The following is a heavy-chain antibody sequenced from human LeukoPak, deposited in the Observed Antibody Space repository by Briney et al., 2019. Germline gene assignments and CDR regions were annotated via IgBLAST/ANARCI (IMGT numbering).Heavy chain of an antibody. D-gene: IGHD6-25*01. CDR3: AKDGRGVRTMAATYYYYYGMDV. CDR2: IRYDGSNK. J-gene: IGHJ6*02. Sequence: GGSLRLSCAASGFTFSSYGMHWVRQAPGKGLEWVAFIRYDGSNKYYADSVKGRFTISRDNSKNTLYLQMNSLRAEDTAVYYCAKDGRGVRTMAATYYYYYGMDVWGQGTTVIVSS. V-gene: IGHV3-30*02. CDR1: GFTFSSYG.